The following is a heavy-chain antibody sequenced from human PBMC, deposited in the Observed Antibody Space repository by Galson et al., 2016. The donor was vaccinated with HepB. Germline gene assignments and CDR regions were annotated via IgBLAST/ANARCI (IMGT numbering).Heavy chain of an antibody. D-gene: IGHD3-10*01. J-gene: IGHJ5*02. CDR1: GGSTSVGGYY. CDR2: ISFTGTT. V-gene: IGHV4-31*03. CDR3: ARRSRAGWFDP. Sequence: TLSLTCSVTGGSTSVGGYYWSWSRQRPGKGLESIGHISFTGTTFYNPSIKSRVTMSVDTSKNQFSLNLSSVTAADTAVYYCARRSRAGWFDPWGQGTLVTVSS.